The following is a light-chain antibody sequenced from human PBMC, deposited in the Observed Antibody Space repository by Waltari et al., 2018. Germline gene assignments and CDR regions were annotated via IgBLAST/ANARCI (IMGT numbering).Light chain of an antibody. CDR1: QSVSSN. V-gene: IGKV3-15*01. CDR3: QQYNNWPPFT. J-gene: IGKJ3*01. Sequence: EIVMTQSPATLSVSPGERATLSCRASQSVSSNLACYQQKPGQAPRLLIYDAFTSPTGIPARFSGSGSGTAFTLTISSLQSEDFAVYYCQQYNNWPPFTFGPGTKVDGK. CDR2: DAF.